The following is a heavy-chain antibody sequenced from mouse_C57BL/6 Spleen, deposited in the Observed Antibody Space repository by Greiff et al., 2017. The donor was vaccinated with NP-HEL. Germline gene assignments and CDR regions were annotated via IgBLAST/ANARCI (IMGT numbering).Heavy chain of an antibody. CDR2: INPYNGGT. D-gene: IGHD1-1*01. CDR1: GYTFTDYY. CDR3: ARDYYGSSYKAMDY. J-gene: IGHJ4*01. V-gene: IGHV1-19*01. Sequence: EVQLQQSGPVLVKPGASVKMSCKASGYTFTDYYMNWVKQSHGKSLEWIGVINPYNGGTSYNQKFKGKATLTVDKSSSTAYMELNSLTSEDSAVYYCARDYYGSSYKAMDYWGQGTSVTVSS.